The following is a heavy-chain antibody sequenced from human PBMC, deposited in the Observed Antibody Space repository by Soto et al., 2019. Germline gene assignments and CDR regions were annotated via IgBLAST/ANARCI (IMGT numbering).Heavy chain of an antibody. Sequence: EVQLVESGGGLVKPGGSLRLSCAASGFTFSSYSMNWVRQAPGKGLEWVSSISSSSSYIYYADSVKGRFTISRDNAKNSLYLQMNSLRAEDTAVYYCARWYSGYERYFDYWGLGTLVTVSS. J-gene: IGHJ4*02. CDR3: ARWYSGYERYFDY. D-gene: IGHD5-12*01. CDR2: ISSSSSYI. V-gene: IGHV3-21*01. CDR1: GFTFSSYS.